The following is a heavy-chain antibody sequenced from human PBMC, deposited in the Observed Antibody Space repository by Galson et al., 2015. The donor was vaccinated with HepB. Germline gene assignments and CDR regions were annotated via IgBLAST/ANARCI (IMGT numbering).Heavy chain of an antibody. J-gene: IGHJ4*02. CDR1: GGTFSSYA. V-gene: IGHV1-69*13. Sequence: SVKVSCKASGGTFSSYAISWVRQAPGQGLEWMGGIIPIFGTANYAQKFQGRVTITADESTSTAYMELSSLRSEDTAVYYCARNEYCSSTSCNYFDYWGQGTLVTVSS. D-gene: IGHD2-2*01. CDR2: IIPIFGTA. CDR3: ARNEYCSSTSCNYFDY.